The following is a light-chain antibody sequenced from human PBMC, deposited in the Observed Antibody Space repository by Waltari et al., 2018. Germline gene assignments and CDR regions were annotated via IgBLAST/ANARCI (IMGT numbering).Light chain of an antibody. CDR2: GTS. J-gene: IGKJ4*01. CDR3: QQYDGLVLT. CDR1: QSVTSIS. V-gene: IGKV3-20*01. Sequence: EIVLTQSPGTLSLSPGERVTLSCRASQSVTSISFSWYQHKPGQAPRLLIYGTSNRATGIPDRFSGSGFGTDFTLTISRLEPEDFAVYYCQQYDGLVLTFGGGTKVEI.